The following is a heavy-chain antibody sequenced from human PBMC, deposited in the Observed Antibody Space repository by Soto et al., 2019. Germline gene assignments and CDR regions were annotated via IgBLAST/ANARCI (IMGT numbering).Heavy chain of an antibody. CDR2: IYFSGRT. D-gene: IGHD4-17*01. Sequence: QVQLQESGPGLVKPSQTLSLTCTVSGGSISSGGYYWSWIRQHPGKGLEWIGYIYFSGRTYYNTSLNSRVIISVDTSRNQFSLNLSSVTAADTAVYYCARADPNVYGDYGSFDYWGQGTLVTVSS. CDR1: GGSISSGGYY. J-gene: IGHJ4*02. CDR3: ARADPNVYGDYGSFDY. V-gene: IGHV4-31*03.